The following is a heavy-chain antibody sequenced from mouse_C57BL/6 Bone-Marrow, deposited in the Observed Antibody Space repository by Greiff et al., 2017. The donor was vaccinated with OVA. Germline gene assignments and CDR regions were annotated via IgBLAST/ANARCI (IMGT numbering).Heavy chain of an antibody. D-gene: IGHD1-1*01. CDR2: IYPGNSDT. V-gene: IGHV1-5*01. CDR3: TRNYYGSRGYAMDY. Sequence: EVQVVESGTVLARPGASVKMSCKTSGYTFTSYWMHWVKQRPGQGLEWIGAIYPGNSDTSYNQKFKGKAKLTAVTSASTAYMELSSLTNEDSAVYYCTRNYYGSRGYAMDYWGQGTSVTVSS. J-gene: IGHJ4*01. CDR1: GYTFTSYW.